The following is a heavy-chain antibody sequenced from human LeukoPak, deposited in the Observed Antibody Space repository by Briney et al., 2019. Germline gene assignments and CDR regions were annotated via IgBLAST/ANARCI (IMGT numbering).Heavy chain of an antibody. J-gene: IGHJ4*02. CDR1: GFTFSSYG. Sequence: GGSLRLSCAASGFTFSSYGMHWVRQAPGKGLEWVAFIRYDGSNKYYADSVKGRFTISRDNSKNTLYLQMNSLRAEDTAVYYCANYQSYCGGDCQFGYWGQGTLVTVSS. CDR3: ANYQSYCGGDCQFGY. CDR2: IRYDGSNK. D-gene: IGHD2-21*02. V-gene: IGHV3-30*02.